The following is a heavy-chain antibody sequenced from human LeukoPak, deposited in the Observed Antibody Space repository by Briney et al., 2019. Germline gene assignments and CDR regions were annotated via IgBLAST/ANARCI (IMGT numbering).Heavy chain of an antibody. CDR1: GGSISSYY. Sequence: SETLSLTCTVSGGSISSYYWSWIRQPPGKGLEWIGYIYYSGSTNFSPSLKSRLTISVDTSKNQFSLKLSSVTAADTAVYYCARGSSVLNYFDYWGQGTLVTVSS. CDR3: ARGSSVLNYFDY. J-gene: IGHJ4*02. CDR2: IYYSGST. V-gene: IGHV4-59*01. D-gene: IGHD6-6*01.